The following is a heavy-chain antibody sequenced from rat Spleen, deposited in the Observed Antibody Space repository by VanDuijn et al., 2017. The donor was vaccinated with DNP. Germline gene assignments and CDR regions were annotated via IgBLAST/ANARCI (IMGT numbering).Heavy chain of an antibody. Sequence: EVQLQESGPGLVKPSQSLSLTCSVTGYSITSYYWGWIRKFPGNKMEWIGHIRYTGSTSYNPSLKSRVSISRDTSKNQFFLQLNSVTAEDTATYYCASYFYDGYFAMDAWGPGTMVTVSS. D-gene: IGHD1-12*03. CDR1: GYSITSYY. CDR2: IRYTGST. V-gene: IGHV3-1*01. J-gene: IGHJ1*01. CDR3: ASYFYDGYFAMDA.